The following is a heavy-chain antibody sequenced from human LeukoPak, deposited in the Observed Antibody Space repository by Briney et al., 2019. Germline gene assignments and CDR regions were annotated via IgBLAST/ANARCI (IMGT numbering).Heavy chain of an antibody. V-gene: IGHV4-31*11. CDR1: GGSFSGYY. J-gene: IGHJ1*01. CDR3: ASYYYDSSGYYSAGYFQH. Sequence: PSETLSLTCAVYGGSFSGYYWSWIRQHPGKGLEWIGYIYYSGSTYYNPSLKSRVTISVDTSKNQFSLKLSSVTAADTAVYYCASYYYDSSGYYSAGYFQHWGQGTLVTVSS. D-gene: IGHD3-22*01. CDR2: IYYSGST.